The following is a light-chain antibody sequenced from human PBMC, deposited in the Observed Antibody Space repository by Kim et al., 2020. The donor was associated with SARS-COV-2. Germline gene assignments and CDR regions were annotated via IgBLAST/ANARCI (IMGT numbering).Light chain of an antibody. CDR3: VSYTRNATYV. J-gene: IGLJ1*01. CDR1: SSDVGKYNY. Sequence: QSALTQPASVSGSPGQSIAISCTGTSSDVGKYNYVSWYQQRPGQAPKLMLYDVNKRPSGVSYRFSGLKSGNVASLTISGLQTEDEADYYCVSYTRNATYVFGTGTKVNVL. CDR2: DVN. V-gene: IGLV2-14*03.